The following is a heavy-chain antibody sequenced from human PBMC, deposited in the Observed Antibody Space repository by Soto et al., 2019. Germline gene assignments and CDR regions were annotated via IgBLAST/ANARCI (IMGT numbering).Heavy chain of an antibody. J-gene: IGHJ3*02. Sequence: SVNVSCKSSGGTFSSYAISWVRQAPGQGLEWMGWIIPIFGTANYAQKFQGRVTITADKSTSTAYMELSSLRSEDTAVYYCARDSPPGIAAAGTRDDAFDIWGQGTMVTVSS. CDR3: ARDSPPGIAAAGTRDDAFDI. CDR2: IIPIFGTA. D-gene: IGHD6-13*01. V-gene: IGHV1-69*06. CDR1: GGTFSSYA.